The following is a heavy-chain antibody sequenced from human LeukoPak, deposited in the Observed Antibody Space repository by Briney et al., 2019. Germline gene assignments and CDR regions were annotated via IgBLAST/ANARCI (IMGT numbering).Heavy chain of an antibody. V-gene: IGHV4-34*01. D-gene: IGHD3-16*02. CDR2: INHSGST. Sequence: SETLSLTCAVYGGSFSGYYWSWIRQPPGKGLEWIGEINHSGSTNYNPSLKSRVTISVDTSKNQFSLKLSSVTAADTAVYYCARGLRAYRPAVKLDYWGQGTLVTVSS. CDR1: GGSFSGYY. J-gene: IGHJ4*02. CDR3: ARGLRAYRPAVKLDY.